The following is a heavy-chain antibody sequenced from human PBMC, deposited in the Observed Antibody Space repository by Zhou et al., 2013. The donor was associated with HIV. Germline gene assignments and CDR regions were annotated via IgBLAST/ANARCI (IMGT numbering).Heavy chain of an antibody. CDR2: ISAYNGNT. D-gene: IGHD2-21*02. Sequence: QVQLVQSGAEVKKPGASVKVSCKASGYTFTSYGISWVRQAPGQGLEWMGWISAYNGNTNYAQKLQGRVTMTTDTSTSTAYMELRSLRSDDTAVYYCARSGYCGGDCYYYYYYGMDVWGQGTTVTVSS. J-gene: IGHJ6*02. V-gene: IGHV1-18*01. CDR3: ARSGYCGGDCYYYYYYGMDV. CDR1: GYTFTSYG.